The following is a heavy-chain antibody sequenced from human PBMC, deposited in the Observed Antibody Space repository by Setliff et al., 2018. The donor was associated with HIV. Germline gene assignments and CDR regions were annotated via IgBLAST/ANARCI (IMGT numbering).Heavy chain of an antibody. Sequence: GASVKVSCKASGYSFTAYGISWVRQAPGQGFAWMGWINIDSGHTNFAQKFQDRVTVTTDTSTNTTYMELRGLRSDDTATYYCARVPSGAAGLVRAGFYFWGQGTLVTVSS. CDR2: INIDSGHT. V-gene: IGHV1-18*01. CDR1: GYSFTAYG. CDR3: ARVPSGAAGLVRAGFYF. D-gene: IGHD6-25*01. J-gene: IGHJ4*01.